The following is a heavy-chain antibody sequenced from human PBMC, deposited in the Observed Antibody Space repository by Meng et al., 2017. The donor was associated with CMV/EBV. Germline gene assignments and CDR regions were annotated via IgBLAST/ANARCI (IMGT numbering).Heavy chain of an antibody. V-gene: IGHV3-53*01. CDR2: IYSGGST. D-gene: IGHD3-3*01. J-gene: IGHJ6*02. Sequence: GESLKISCAASGFTVSSHYMSWVRQAPGKGLEWVSVIYSGGSTYYADSVKGRFTTSRDNSKNTLYLQMNSLRAEDTAVYYCARVSYDFWSAVRGYYYYGMDVWGQGTTVTVSS. CDR3: ARVSYDFWSAVRGYYYYGMDV. CDR1: GFTVSSHY.